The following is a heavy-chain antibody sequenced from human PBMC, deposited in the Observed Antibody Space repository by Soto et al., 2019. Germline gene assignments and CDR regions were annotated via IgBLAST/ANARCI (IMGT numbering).Heavy chain of an antibody. V-gene: IGHV3-30-3*01. D-gene: IGHD4-17*01. Sequence: PGGSLRLSCAASGFTFSSYAMHWVRQAPGKGLEWVAVISYDGSNKYYADSVKGRFTISRDNSKNTLYLQMNSLRAEDTAVYYCARAGDTVTTTYYFDYWGQGTLVTVSS. CDR2: ISYDGSNK. J-gene: IGHJ4*02. CDR1: GFTFSSYA. CDR3: ARAGDTVTTTYYFDY.